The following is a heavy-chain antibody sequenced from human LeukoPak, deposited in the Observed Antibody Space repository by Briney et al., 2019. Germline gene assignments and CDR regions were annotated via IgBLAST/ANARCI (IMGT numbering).Heavy chain of an antibody. Sequence: PGGSLRLSCVASGFTFSTYAMHWVRQAPGKGLEWVAVISYDGSNKYYADSVKGRFTISRDNSKNTLYLQMNSLRAEDTAVYYCAREYCSGGSCYEFPDYWGQGTLVTVSS. CDR2: ISYDGSNK. CDR1: GFTFSTYA. V-gene: IGHV3-30*04. CDR3: AREYCSGGSCYEFPDY. J-gene: IGHJ4*02. D-gene: IGHD2-15*01.